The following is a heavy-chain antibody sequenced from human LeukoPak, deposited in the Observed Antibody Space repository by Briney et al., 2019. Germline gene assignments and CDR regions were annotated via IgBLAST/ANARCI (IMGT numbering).Heavy chain of an antibody. CDR1: GGSISAYY. Sequence: SETLSLTCTVSGGSISAYYWSWVRQPPGKGLEWIGYIYYSGSTNYNPSLKNRVTISLDTSKNRFSLKLNSVTAADTAVYYCSRGPWSTGDAFGVWGQGTMVSVSS. D-gene: IGHD1-14*01. CDR2: IYYSGST. CDR3: SRGPWSTGDAFGV. J-gene: IGHJ3*01. V-gene: IGHV4-59*01.